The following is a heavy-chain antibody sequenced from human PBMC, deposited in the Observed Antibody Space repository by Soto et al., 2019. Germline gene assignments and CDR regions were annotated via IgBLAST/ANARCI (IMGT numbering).Heavy chain of an antibody. Sequence: QVQLQESGPGLVKPSQTLSLTCTVSSGSISSGGYYWSWNRQHPGKGLEWIGYIYYSGYTYNNPSLKSRITISVDTSKNQFSLKLSSVTAADTAVYYCARWDRSGGSCYLDYWGQGTLVTVSS. CDR3: ARWDRSGGSCYLDY. CDR2: IYYSGYT. D-gene: IGHD2-15*01. V-gene: IGHV4-31*03. J-gene: IGHJ4*02. CDR1: SGSISSGGYY.